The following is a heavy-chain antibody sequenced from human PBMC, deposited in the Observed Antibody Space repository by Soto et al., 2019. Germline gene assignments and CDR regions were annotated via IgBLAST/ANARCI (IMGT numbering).Heavy chain of an antibody. CDR1: GGSISSGDYY. Sequence: SETLSLTCTVSGGSISSGDYYWSWIRQPPGKGLEWIGYIYYSGSTYYNPSLKSRVTISVDTSKNQFSLKLSSVTAADTAVYYCATEGLYCSGGRCDGALDISRQGTMLT. V-gene: IGHV4-30-4*01. D-gene: IGHD2-15*01. J-gene: IGHJ3*02. CDR2: IYYSGST. CDR3: ATEGLYCSGGRCDGALDI.